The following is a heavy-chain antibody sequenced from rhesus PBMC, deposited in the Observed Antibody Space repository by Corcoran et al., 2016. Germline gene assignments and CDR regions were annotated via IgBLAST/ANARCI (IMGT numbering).Heavy chain of an antibody. CDR3: TDSVSTHSGYSFVVY. J-gene: IGHJ4*01. CDR1: GGSISSGF. V-gene: IGHV4-169*01. Sequence: QLQLQESGPGLVKPSETLSVTCAVSGGSISSGFWSWIRQAPGKGLEWIGKIHGRPPTPKQDNPCLQRRVILTQDTAKNQGSLRLASVTAADTACYYWTDSVSTHSGYSFVVYWGQGVLVTVS. CDR2: IHGRPPTP. D-gene: IGHD3S6*01.